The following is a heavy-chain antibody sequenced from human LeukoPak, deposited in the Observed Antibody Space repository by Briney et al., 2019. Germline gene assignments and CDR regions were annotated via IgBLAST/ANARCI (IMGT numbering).Heavy chain of an antibody. CDR2: ISADNGNT. V-gene: IGHV1-18*01. CDR1: GYSFPSFG. Sequence: GASVKVSCKASGYSFPSFGISWVRQAPGQGLEWMGWISADNGNTNYAQNLQGRVTMTTDTSTSTVYIELRSLRSDDTALYYCARDKGNYYGSRSYMYGMDVWGQGTTVTVSS. CDR3: ARDKGNYYGSRSYMYGMDV. D-gene: IGHD3-10*01. J-gene: IGHJ6*02.